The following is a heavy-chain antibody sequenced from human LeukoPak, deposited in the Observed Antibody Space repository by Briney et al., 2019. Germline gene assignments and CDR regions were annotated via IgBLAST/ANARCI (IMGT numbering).Heavy chain of an antibody. CDR2: INPNSGGT. CDR3: ARAATPSVYLYYYMDV. Sequence: ASVKVSCKASGYTFTGYYMHWVRQAPGQGLEWMGWINPNSGGTNYAQNFQGRVTMTRDTSISTAYMELSRLRSDDTAVYFCARAATPSVYLYYYMDVWGKGTTVTVSS. D-gene: IGHD2-2*02. V-gene: IGHV1-2*02. J-gene: IGHJ6*03. CDR1: GYTFTGYY.